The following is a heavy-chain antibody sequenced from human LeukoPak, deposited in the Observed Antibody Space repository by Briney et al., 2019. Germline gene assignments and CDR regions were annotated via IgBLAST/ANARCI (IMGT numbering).Heavy chain of an antibody. J-gene: IGHJ4*02. CDR1: GFTFSSYA. D-gene: IGHD6-6*01. Sequence: GGSLRLSCAASGFTFSSYAMSWVRQAPGKGLEGVSAISGSGGSTYYADSVKGRFTISRDNSKNTLYLQMNSLRAEDTAVYYCARGDSSSSVSTFDYWGQGTLVTVSS. CDR3: ARGDSSSSVSTFDY. CDR2: ISGSGGST. V-gene: IGHV3-23*01.